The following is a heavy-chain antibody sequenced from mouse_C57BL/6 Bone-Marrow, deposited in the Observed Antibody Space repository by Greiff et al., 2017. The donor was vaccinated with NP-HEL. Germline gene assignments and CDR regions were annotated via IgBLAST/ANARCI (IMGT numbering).Heavy chain of an antibody. Sequence: EVKLQESGPGLVKPSQSLSLTCSVTGYSITSGYYWNWIRQFPGNKLEWMGYISYDGSNNYNPSLKNRISITRDTSKNQFFLKLNSVTTEDTATYYCARDLTTVVATREAMDYWGQGTSVTVSS. V-gene: IGHV3-6*01. D-gene: IGHD1-1*01. J-gene: IGHJ4*01. CDR2: ISYDGSN. CDR3: ARDLTTVVATREAMDY. CDR1: GYSITSGYY.